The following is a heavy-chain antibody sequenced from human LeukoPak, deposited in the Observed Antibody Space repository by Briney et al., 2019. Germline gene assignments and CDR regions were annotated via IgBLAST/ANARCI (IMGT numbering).Heavy chain of an antibody. V-gene: IGHV4-39*01. Sequence: SETLSLACTVSGGSISSSSYYWGWIRQPPGKGLEWIGSIYYSGSTYYNPSLKSRVTISVDTSKNQFSLKLSSVTAADTAVYYCARVDYGDTVYYDYWGQGTLVTVSS. J-gene: IGHJ4*02. CDR1: GGSISSSSYY. D-gene: IGHD4-17*01. CDR2: IYYSGST. CDR3: ARVDYGDTVYYDY.